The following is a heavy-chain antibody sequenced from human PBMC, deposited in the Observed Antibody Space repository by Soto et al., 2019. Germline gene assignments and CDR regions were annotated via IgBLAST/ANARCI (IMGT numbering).Heavy chain of an antibody. D-gene: IGHD6-6*01. J-gene: IGHJ4*02. CDR3: ARDGKRYSSSTGTLEY. Sequence: PSETLSLTCTVSGGSISTYYWNWIRQPPGKGLEWIGCIYYSGTTYYNPSLETRLTMSVDTSKNQFSLRLSSVTAADTAMYFCARDGKRYSSSTGTLEYWGKGTLVTVYS. CDR1: GGSISTYY. V-gene: IGHV4-59*12. CDR2: IYYSGTT.